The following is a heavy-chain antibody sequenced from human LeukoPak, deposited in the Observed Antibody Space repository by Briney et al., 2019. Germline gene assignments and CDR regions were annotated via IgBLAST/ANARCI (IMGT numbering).Heavy chain of an antibody. Sequence: GGSLRLSCAASGFTFDDYAMHWVRQAPGKGLEWVSGISWNSGRIGYADSVKGRFTISRDNAKNSLYLQMNSLRAEDTALYYCAKAGHYYDSSGYWNWGQGTLVTVSS. D-gene: IGHD3-22*01. J-gene: IGHJ4*02. CDR1: GFTFDDYA. CDR3: AKAGHYYDSSGYWN. CDR2: ISWNSGRI. V-gene: IGHV3-9*01.